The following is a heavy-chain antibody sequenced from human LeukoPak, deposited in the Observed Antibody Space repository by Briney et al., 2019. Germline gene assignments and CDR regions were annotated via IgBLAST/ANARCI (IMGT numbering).Heavy chain of an antibody. Sequence: PSETLSLTCTFSGGSISSYYWSWIRQPPGKGLEWIGYIYYSGSTNYDPSLKSRVTISVDTSKNQFSLKLSSVTAADTAVHYCARGLDITIFGVVPNWFDPWGQGTLVTVSS. CDR2: IYYSGST. V-gene: IGHV4-59*01. D-gene: IGHD3-3*01. CDR3: ARGLDITIFGVVPNWFDP. J-gene: IGHJ5*02. CDR1: GGSISSYY.